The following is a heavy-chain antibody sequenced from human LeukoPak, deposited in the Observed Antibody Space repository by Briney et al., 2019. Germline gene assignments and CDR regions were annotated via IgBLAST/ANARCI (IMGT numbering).Heavy chain of an antibody. CDR3: AKHTGYSSGWYAGYFDY. D-gene: IGHD6-19*01. CDR1: GLTFSSYA. Sequence: GGSLRLSCAASGLTFSSYAMSWVRQAPGKGLEWVSAISGSGGSTYYADSVKGRFTISRDNSKNTLYLQMNSLRAEDTAVYYCAKHTGYSSGWYAGYFDYWGQGTLVTVSS. J-gene: IGHJ4*02. V-gene: IGHV3-23*01. CDR2: ISGSGGST.